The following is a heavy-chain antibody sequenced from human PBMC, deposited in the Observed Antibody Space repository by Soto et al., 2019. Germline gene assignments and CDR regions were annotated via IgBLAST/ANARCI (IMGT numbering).Heavy chain of an antibody. CDR3: VARGGIYGSGSYPYGMDV. J-gene: IGHJ6*02. D-gene: IGHD3-10*01. CDR1: GFTFSSYD. CDR2: IGTAGDT. Sequence: EVQLVESGGGLVQPGGSLRLSCAASGFTFSSYDMHWVRQATGKGLEWVSAIGTAGDTYYPGSVKGRFTISRENAKNSLYLQMNSRRAGDTAVYYCVARGGIYGSGSYPYGMDVWGQGTTVTVSS. V-gene: IGHV3-13*04.